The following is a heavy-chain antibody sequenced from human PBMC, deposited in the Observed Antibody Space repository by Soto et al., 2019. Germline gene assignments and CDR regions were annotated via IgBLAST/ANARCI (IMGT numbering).Heavy chain of an antibody. Sequence: QVQLVQSGAEVKKPGASVKVSSKTSGYTFTTYGISWVRQAPGQGFEWMGWISANNGNTNHAQKFRGRISMTTDTSTSTAYMEVRSLRSDDTAVYYCAREGRGYEDYWGQGTLVIVSS. CDR3: AREGRGYEDY. V-gene: IGHV1-18*01. CDR2: ISANNGNT. CDR1: GYTFTTYG. D-gene: IGHD5-12*01. J-gene: IGHJ4*02.